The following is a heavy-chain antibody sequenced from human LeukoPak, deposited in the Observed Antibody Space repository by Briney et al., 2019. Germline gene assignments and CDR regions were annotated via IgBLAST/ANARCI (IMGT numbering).Heavy chain of an antibody. CDR3: ARGVRNYFM. D-gene: IGHD1-7*01. CDR2: INHSGST. J-gene: IGHJ4*02. Sequence: LEWIVEINHSGSTNYNPSLKSRVTISVDTSKNQFSLKLSSVTAADTAVYYCARGVRNYFMWGQGTLVTVSS. V-gene: IGHV4-34*01.